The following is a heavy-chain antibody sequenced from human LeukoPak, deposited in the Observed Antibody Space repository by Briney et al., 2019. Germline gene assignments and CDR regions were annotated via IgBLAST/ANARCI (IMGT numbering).Heavy chain of an antibody. CDR3: ARETSARGVSTH. CDR1: GFSFDDYG. CDR2: INWKTGAT. V-gene: IGHV3-20*04. J-gene: IGHJ4*02. Sequence: SGGSLRLSCAASGFSFDDYGMSWARQAPGKGLEWLSGINWKTGATGYSDSVKGRFTISKDNTKNSLYLQMNSLRAEDTAFYYCARETSARGVSTHWGQGTLVTVSS. D-gene: IGHD3-10*01.